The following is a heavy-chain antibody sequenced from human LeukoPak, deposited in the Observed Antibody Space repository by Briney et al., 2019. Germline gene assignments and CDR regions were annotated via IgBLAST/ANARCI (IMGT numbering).Heavy chain of an antibody. V-gene: IGHV4-30-4*08. J-gene: IGHJ4*02. CDR3: ARIGDYNLRDY. Sequence: PSETLSLTCTVSGGSISSGDYYWSWIRQPPGKGLEWIGYIYYSGSTYYNPSLKSRVTISVDTSKNQFSLKLSSVTAADTAVYYCARIGDYNLRDYWGQGTLVTVSS. D-gene: IGHD5-24*01. CDR1: GGSISSGDYY. CDR2: IYYSGST.